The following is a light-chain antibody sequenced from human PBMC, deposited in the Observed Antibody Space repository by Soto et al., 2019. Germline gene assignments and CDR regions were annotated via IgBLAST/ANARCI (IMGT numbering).Light chain of an antibody. V-gene: IGKV3-11*01. CDR1: QSVSSY. Sequence: EIVLTQSPATLSLSPGERATLSCRASQSVSSYLAWYQQKPGQAPRLLIYDASNRATGIPARFCGSGSGTDVALTISSLEPEDFAVYYCQQRSNWPLTFCGGTKVEIK. CDR3: QQRSNWPLT. CDR2: DAS. J-gene: IGKJ4*01.